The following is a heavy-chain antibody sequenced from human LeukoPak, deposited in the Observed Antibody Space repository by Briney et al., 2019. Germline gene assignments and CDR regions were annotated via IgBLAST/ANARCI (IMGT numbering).Heavy chain of an antibody. CDR3: ALTLGYCSGGSCYQGSNWFDP. Sequence: SQTLSLTCAISGDSVSSNSAAWNWIRQSPSRGLEWLGRTYYRSKWYNDYAVSAKSRITINPDTSKNQFSLQLNSVTPEDTAVYYCALTLGYCSGGSCYQGSNWFDPWGQGTLVTVSS. D-gene: IGHD2-15*01. V-gene: IGHV6-1*01. J-gene: IGHJ5*02. CDR2: TYYRSKWYN. CDR1: GDSVSSNSAA.